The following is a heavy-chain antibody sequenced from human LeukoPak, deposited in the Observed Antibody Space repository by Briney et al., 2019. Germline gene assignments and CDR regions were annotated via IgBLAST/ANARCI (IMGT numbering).Heavy chain of an antibody. D-gene: IGHD2-15*01. CDR1: GGSVSGYY. CDR2: VYYSGST. V-gene: IGHV4-59*02. CDR3: ARGRYCSGGSCYFDAFDI. J-gene: IGHJ3*02. Sequence: SETLSLTCVVSGGSVSGYYWGWIRQPPGRGLEWIGYVYYSGSTNYNPSLKSRVTISVDTSKNQFSLKLSSVTAADTAVYYCARGRYCSGGSCYFDAFDIWGQGTMVTVSS.